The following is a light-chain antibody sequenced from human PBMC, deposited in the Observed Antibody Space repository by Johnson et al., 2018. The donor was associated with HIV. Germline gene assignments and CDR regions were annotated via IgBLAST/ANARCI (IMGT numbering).Light chain of an antibody. CDR2: DNN. Sequence: QSVLTQPPSVSAAPGQKVTISCSGSSSNIGNNYVSWYQQLPGTAPKLLIYDNNKRPSGIPGRFSGSKSGTSATLDTTALQTGDEADYYCGQWDGSLSAGGVFGTGTRLTVL. V-gene: IGLV1-51*01. CDR3: GQWDGSLSAGGV. J-gene: IGLJ1*01. CDR1: SSNIGNNY.